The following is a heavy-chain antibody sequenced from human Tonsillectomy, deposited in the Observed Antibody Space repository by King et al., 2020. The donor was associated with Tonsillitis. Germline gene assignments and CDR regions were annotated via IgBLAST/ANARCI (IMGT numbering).Heavy chain of an antibody. CDR2: IGYDGSNK. CDR3: ARGHRPYSSGWYIDY. V-gene: IGHV3-33*01. J-gene: IGHJ4*02. Sequence: QLVQSGGGVVQPGRSLRLSCAASGFTFSSYGMHWVRQAPGKGLEWVAVIGYDGSNKYYADSVKGRFTISRDNSKNTLYLQMNSLRAEDTAVYYCARGHRPYSSGWYIDYWGQGTLVTVSS. D-gene: IGHD6-19*01. CDR1: GFTFSSYG.